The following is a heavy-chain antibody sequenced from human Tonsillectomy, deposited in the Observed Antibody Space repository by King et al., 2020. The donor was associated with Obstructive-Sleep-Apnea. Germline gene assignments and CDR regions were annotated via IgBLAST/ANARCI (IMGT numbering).Heavy chain of an antibody. Sequence: EVQLVESGGGLVQPGGSLRLSCAASGFTFSDHYMDWVRQTPGKGLEWVGRIRNRASTYTTEYAASVKGRFTISRDDSKNSLYLQMNSLKIEDTAVYYCVRVWRGYYFDSWGQGTLVTVSS. CDR1: GFTFSDHY. CDR3: VRVWRGYYFDS. V-gene: IGHV3-72*01. J-gene: IGHJ4*02. CDR2: IRNRASTYTT. D-gene: IGHD3-10*01.